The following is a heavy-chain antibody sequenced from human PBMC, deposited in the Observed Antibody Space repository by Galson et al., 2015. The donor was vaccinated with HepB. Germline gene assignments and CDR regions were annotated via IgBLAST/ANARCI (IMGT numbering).Heavy chain of an antibody. J-gene: IGHJ6*02. CDR3: VKNPASDDYYNMEV. V-gene: IGHV3-48*01. CDR1: GFNFVRYS. CDR2: ISPGGTR. D-gene: IGHD2/OR15-2a*01. Sequence: SLRLSCAGSGFNFVRYSMNWVRQAPGKGLEWISYISPGGTRYYADSVKGRFTISRDNGKSSLYLHMNNLRADDTAVYFCVKNPASDDYYNMEVWGQGTTVIVSS.